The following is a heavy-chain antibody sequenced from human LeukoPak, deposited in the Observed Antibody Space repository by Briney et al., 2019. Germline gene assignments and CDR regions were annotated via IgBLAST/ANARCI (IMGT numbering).Heavy chain of an antibody. CDR1: GFTFSIAW. D-gene: IGHD3-22*01. CDR2: IKSKTDGGTA. J-gene: IGHJ4*02. Sequence: TGGSLRLSCAASGFTFSIAWMSWVRQAPGKGLEWIGRIKSKTDGGTADYIAPVKGRFTILRDDSKNTLYLQMNSLKTEDTAMYYCAFYYDSGGYYFFDYWGQGTLVTVSS. V-gene: IGHV3-15*01. CDR3: AFYYDSGGYYFFDY.